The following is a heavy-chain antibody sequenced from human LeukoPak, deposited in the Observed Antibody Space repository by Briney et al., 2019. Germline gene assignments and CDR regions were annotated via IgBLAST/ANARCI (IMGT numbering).Heavy chain of an antibody. J-gene: IGHJ4*02. CDR2: IYYSGST. CDR1: GGSISSYY. D-gene: IGHD6-6*01. V-gene: IGHV4-59*01. Sequence: QSSETLSPTCTVSGGSISSYYWSWIRQPPGKGLEWIGYIYYSGSTNYNPSLKSRVTISVDTSKNQFSLKLSSVTAADTAVYYCARDSSPGGFDYWGQGTLVTVSS. CDR3: ARDSSPGGFDY.